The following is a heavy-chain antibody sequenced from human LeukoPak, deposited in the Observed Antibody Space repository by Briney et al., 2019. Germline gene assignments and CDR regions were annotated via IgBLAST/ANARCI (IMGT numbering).Heavy chain of an antibody. J-gene: IGHJ4*02. CDR3: ATKVGGYDILTGYYIFDY. CDR2: ISGSGGST. D-gene: IGHD3-9*01. CDR1: GFTSSSYA. Sequence: GGSLRLSCAASGFTSSSYAMSWVRQVPGKGLEWVSAISGSGGSTYYADSVKGRFTISRDNSKNTLYLQMNSLRAEDTAVYYCATKVGGYDILTGYYIFDYWGQGTLVTVSS. V-gene: IGHV3-23*01.